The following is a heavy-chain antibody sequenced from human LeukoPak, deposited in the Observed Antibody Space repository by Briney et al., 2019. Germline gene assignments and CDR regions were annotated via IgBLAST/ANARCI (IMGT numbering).Heavy chain of an antibody. V-gene: IGHV3-48*03. CDR1: GFTFSSYE. Sequence: PGGSLRLSCAASGFTFSSYEMNWVRQAPGKGLEWVSYISSSGSTIYYADSVKGRFTISRDNAKNSLYLQMNSLRAEDTAVYYCARDLERDDYGDYVDAFDSWGQGTMVTVSS. CDR2: ISSSGSTI. J-gene: IGHJ3*02. CDR3: ARDLERDDYGDYVDAFDS. D-gene: IGHD4-17*01.